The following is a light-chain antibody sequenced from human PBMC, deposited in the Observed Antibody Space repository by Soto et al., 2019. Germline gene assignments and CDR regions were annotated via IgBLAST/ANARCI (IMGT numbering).Light chain of an antibody. CDR3: HQSYSTPLT. V-gene: IGKV1-39*01. Sequence: DIQMTQSPPCLSAPLGDRVTISCQASQGISTFLNWYQQKPGKAPRLLIYTASSLQSRVPSRFSGSGSGTDFTLTISSMQPEDFATYYCHQSYSTPLTFGGGTKVDIK. J-gene: IGKJ4*01. CDR1: QGISTF. CDR2: TAS.